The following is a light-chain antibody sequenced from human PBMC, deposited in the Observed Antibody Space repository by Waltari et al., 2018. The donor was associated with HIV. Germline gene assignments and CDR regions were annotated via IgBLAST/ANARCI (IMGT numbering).Light chain of an antibody. Sequence: PPSVSAAPGQKVTISCSGSTSNFGNDFVSWYQHLPGAAPKLLIYDNNKRPSGISDRFSGSKSDTSATLAITGLQTGDEAHYYCGTWDTRLNGGVFGGGTKLTVL. CDR3: GTWDTRLNGGV. CDR2: DNN. V-gene: IGLV1-51*01. J-gene: IGLJ3*02. CDR1: TSNFGNDF.